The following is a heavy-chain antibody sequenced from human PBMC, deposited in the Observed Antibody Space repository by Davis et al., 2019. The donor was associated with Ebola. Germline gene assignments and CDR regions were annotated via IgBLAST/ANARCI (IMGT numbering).Heavy chain of an antibody. J-gene: IGHJ5*02. V-gene: IGHV3-15*01. Sequence: PGGSLRLSCAASGFTFSGSAMHWVRQAPGKGREWVGRIRSKTEGGTTDYAAPVKGRFTISRDDSKNTLYLQMNSLKTEDTAVYYCTTVSITMVRGVIHGWFDPWGQGTLVTVSS. CDR3: TTVSITMVRGVIHGWFDP. CDR1: GFTFSGSA. CDR2: IRSKTEGGTT. D-gene: IGHD3-10*01.